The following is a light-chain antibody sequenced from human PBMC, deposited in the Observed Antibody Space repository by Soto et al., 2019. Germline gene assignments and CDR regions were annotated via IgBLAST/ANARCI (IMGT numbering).Light chain of an antibody. Sequence: DIQLTQYPSSLSASVGDTVTITCRASQTISTYLLWYHQKPGRAPNLLIYNASTLHSGVPSKFSGRGSGTDFTLNISGLQPEDFATYHCQRTYGDITFGVGTKVA. V-gene: IGKV1-39*01. CDR1: QTISTY. CDR2: NAS. CDR3: QRTYGDIT. J-gene: IGKJ4*01.